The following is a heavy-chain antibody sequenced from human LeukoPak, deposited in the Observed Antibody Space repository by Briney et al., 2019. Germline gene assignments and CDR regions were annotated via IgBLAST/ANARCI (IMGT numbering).Heavy chain of an antibody. J-gene: IGHJ4*02. CDR3: ATYTSTWSFDD. CDR1: GFSFSSYN. CDR2: ISSSSSTI. D-gene: IGHD6-13*01. V-gene: IGHV3-48*04. Sequence: GGSLRLSCAASGFSFSSYNMNWARQAPGKGLEWVSYISSSSSTIYYADSVKGRFTISRDNAKNSLYLQMNSLRAEDTAVYYCATYTSTWSFDDWGQGTLVTVSS.